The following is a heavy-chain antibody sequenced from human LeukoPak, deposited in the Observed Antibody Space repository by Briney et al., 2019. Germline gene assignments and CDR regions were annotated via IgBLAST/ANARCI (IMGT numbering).Heavy chain of an antibody. CDR3: ARHNKQQLLDFNY. CDR2: IYYSGNT. J-gene: IGHJ4*02. Sequence: SETLSLTCTVSGGSNSSTNHYWGWIRQPPGKGLEWIGSIYYSGNTYYNPSLKSRVTVSIDTSKSQFSLQLSSVTAADTAVYYCARHNKQQLLDFNYWGQGTLVTASS. V-gene: IGHV4-39*01. D-gene: IGHD6-13*01. CDR1: GGSNSSTNHY.